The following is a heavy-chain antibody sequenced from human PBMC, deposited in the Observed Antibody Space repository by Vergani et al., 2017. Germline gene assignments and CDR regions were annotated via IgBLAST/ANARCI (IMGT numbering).Heavy chain of an antibody. CDR1: GFSFGSYG. CDR3: AKDILGIAATGTGFDY. CDR2: ISWNSGSI. D-gene: IGHD6-13*01. V-gene: IGHV3-9*03. J-gene: IGHJ4*02. Sequence: VQLVESGGNVVQSGTSLRLSCAASGFSFGSYGMHWVRQAPGKGLEWVSGISWNSGSIDYADSVKGRFTISRDNAKNSLYLQMNSLRAEDMALYYCAKDILGIAATGTGFDYWGQGTLVTVSS.